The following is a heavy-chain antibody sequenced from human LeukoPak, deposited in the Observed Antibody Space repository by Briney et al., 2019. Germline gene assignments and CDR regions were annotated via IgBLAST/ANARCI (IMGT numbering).Heavy chain of an antibody. V-gene: IGHV1-69*05. Sequence: SVKVSCKASGGTFSSYAISWVRQAPGQGLEWMGGIIPIFGTANYAQKFQGRVTMTRDMSTSTVYMELSSLRSEDTAVYYCARAIHYGSGSYYNRRGFDYWGQGTLVTVSS. D-gene: IGHD3-10*01. CDR3: ARAIHYGSGSYYNRRGFDY. CDR2: IIPIFGTA. J-gene: IGHJ4*02. CDR1: GGTFSSYA.